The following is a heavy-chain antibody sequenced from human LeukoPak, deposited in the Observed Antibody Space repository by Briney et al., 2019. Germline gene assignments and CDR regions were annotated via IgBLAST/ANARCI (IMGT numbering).Heavy chain of an antibody. J-gene: IGHJ6*03. Sequence: GGSLSLSCAASGFTFSRYPMSWVRQAPGKGLEWVSVISGSGGSTYYADSVKGRFTISRDNSKNTLYLQMNSLRAEDTAVYYCAKDGEGGPYYYFYMDVWGKGTTVTVSS. D-gene: IGHD3-16*01. CDR2: ISGSGGST. CDR3: AKDGEGGPYYYFYMDV. CDR1: GFTFSRYP. V-gene: IGHV3-23*01.